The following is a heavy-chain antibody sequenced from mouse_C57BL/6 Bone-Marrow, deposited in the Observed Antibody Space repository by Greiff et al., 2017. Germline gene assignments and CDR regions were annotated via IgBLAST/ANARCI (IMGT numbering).Heavy chain of an antibody. V-gene: IGHV3-6*01. J-gene: IGHJ3*01. CDR3: AKGIDSSDLAWFAY. CDR2: ISYDGSN. CDR1: GYSITSGYF. Sequence: EVQLQESGPGLVKPSQSLSLTCSVSGYSITSGYFCNWIRQLPGNQLEWMGYISYDGSNNYNPPLKNRISITRDTSKNQFFLKLKSVTTEDTATYYCAKGIDSSDLAWFAYWGQGTLVTVSA. D-gene: IGHD3-2*02.